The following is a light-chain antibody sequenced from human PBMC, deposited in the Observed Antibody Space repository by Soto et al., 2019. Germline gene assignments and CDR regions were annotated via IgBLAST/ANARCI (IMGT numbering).Light chain of an antibody. CDR2: DAS. CDR3: QQYGSSLIT. V-gene: IGKV3D-20*01. Sequence: IVMTQSPVTLSVSPGERATLSCRASQSVSSSYLAWYQQKPGLAPRLLIYDASSRATGIPDRFSGSGSGTDFTLTISRLEPEDFAVYYCQQYGSSLITFGQGTRLEIK. CDR1: QSVSSSY. J-gene: IGKJ5*01.